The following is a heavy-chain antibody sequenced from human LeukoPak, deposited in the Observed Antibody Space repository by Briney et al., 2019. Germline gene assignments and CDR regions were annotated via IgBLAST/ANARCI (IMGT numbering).Heavy chain of an antibody. CDR2: IKQDGSEK. V-gene: IGHV3-7*03. J-gene: IGHJ6*04. Sequence: GGSLRLSCVASGFSLSGFWIRWVRQAPGKGLEWVAAIKQDGSEKQYVDPVKGRTTTYRDNAQNSLYLQINSLRVEDSAVYYCARDRGTTPGIYYGMDVWGKGTTVTVSS. D-gene: IGHD1-14*01. CDR1: GFSLSGFW. CDR3: ARDRGTTPGIYYGMDV.